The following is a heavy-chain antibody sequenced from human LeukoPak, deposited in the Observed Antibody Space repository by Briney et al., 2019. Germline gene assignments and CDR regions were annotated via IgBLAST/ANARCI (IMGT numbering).Heavy chain of an antibody. V-gene: IGHV3-23*01. CDR3: AKPVTMIVVVIAGFDY. CDR1: GFTFSSYA. Sequence: PGGSLRLSCAASGFTFSSYAMSWVRQAPGKGLEWVSAISGSGGSTYYADSVKGRFTISRDNSKNTLYLQMNSLRAEDTAVYYCAKPVTMIVVVIAGFDYWGQGTLVTVSS. CDR2: ISGSGGST. J-gene: IGHJ4*02. D-gene: IGHD3-22*01.